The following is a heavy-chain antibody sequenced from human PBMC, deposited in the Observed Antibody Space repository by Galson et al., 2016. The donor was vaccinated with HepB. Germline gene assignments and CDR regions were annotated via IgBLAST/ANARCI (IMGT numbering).Heavy chain of an antibody. V-gene: IGHV4-59*11. CDR1: GDSISSHY. CDR3: ARVGRGWRGTQFVL. J-gene: IGHJ4*02. Sequence: SETLSLTCTVSGDSISSHYWSWIRQPPGKRLEWIGYIYHSGSTKYSPSLKSRVTMSLDTSKNHFSLNLSSVTAADTAVYYCARVGRGWRGTQFVLWGQGTLVTVSA. D-gene: IGHD6-19*01. CDR2: IYHSGST.